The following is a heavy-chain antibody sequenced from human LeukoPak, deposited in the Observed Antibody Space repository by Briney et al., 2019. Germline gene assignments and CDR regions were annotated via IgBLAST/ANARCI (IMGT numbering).Heavy chain of an antibody. D-gene: IGHD3-10*01. CDR3: ARGPYYYGSGFSPDYYYYGMDV. CDR2: INHSGST. CDR1: GGSFSGYY. V-gene: IGHV4-34*01. J-gene: IGHJ6*02. Sequence: SEILSLTCAVYGGSFSGYYWSWIRHPPGKGLEWIGEINHSGSTNYNPSLKSRVTISVDTSKNQFSLKLSSVTAADTAVYYCARGPYYYGSGFSPDYYYYGMDVWGQGTTVTVSS.